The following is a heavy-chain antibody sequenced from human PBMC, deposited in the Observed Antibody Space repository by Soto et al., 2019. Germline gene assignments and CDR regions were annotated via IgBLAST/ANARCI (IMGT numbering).Heavy chain of an antibody. CDR1: GGSISSYY. CDR3: ARYKSTYYYGLDV. V-gene: IGHV4-59*01. D-gene: IGHD1-20*01. CDR2: IYYSGIT. Sequence: SETLSLTCTVSGGSISSYYWSWIRQPPGKGLEWIGYIYYSGITNYNPSLKSRVTISVDTSKNQFSLKLSSVTAADTAVYYCARYKSTYYYGLDVWGQVTTVTVS. J-gene: IGHJ6*02.